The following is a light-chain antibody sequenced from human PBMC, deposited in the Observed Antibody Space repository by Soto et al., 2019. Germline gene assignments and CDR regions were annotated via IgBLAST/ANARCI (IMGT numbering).Light chain of an antibody. Sequence: QSALTQPASVSGSPGQSITISCTGTSSDVGGYNYVSWYQQHPGKAPKLMIYEVSNRPSEVSNRFSGSKSGNTASLTISGLQAEDEGNSSGSTLVVFGGGTKLTVL. J-gene: IGLJ2*01. CDR1: SSDVGGYNY. CDR3: STLVV. V-gene: IGLV2-14*01. CDR2: EVS.